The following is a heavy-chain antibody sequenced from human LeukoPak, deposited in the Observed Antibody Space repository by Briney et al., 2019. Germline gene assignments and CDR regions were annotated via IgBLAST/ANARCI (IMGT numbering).Heavy chain of an antibody. D-gene: IGHD3-3*01. Sequence: SETLSLTCTVSGGSISSYYWSWIRQPPGKGLEWIGYIYYRGSTNYNPSLKSRVTISVDTSKNQFSLKLSSVTAADTAVYYCARGVTIFGVVIRYFDYWGQGTLVTVSS. CDR1: GGSISSYY. J-gene: IGHJ4*02. CDR3: ARGVTIFGVVIRYFDY. V-gene: IGHV4-59*01. CDR2: IYYRGST.